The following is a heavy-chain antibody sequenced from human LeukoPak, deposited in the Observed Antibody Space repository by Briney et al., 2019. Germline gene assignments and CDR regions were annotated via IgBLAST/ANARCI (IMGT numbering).Heavy chain of an antibody. Sequence: ASVKVSCEASGYTFTSYGISWVRQAPGQGLEWMGWITAYNDNTYYAQKLQGRVTMTTDTSTSTAYMELRSLRSDDTAVYYCARDLRRGSSSWYVSGGDYRGQGTLVTVSS. J-gene: IGHJ4*02. CDR3: ARDLRRGSSSWYVSGGDY. D-gene: IGHD6-13*01. CDR1: GYTFTSYG. V-gene: IGHV1-18*01. CDR2: ITAYNDNT.